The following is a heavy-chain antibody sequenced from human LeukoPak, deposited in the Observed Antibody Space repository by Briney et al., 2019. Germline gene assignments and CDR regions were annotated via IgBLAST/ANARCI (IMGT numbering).Heavy chain of an antibody. CDR3: TRDRGGSPTDVFDY. Sequence: GGSLRLSCAASGFTVSSAYVSWVRQAPGKGLEWVSTITDVGDIFYTYSVRGRFTISRDNSKNTVYMQMDGLRAEDTAVYYCTRDRGGSPTDVFDYWGQGTLVTVSS. CDR1: GFTVSSAY. CDR2: ITDVGDI. J-gene: IGHJ4*02. D-gene: IGHD2-15*01. V-gene: IGHV3-53*01.